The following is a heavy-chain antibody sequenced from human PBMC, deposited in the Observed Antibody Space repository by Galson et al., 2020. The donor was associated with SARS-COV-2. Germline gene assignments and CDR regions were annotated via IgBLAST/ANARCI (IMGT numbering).Heavy chain of an antibody. CDR1: GGSISNDY. V-gene: IGHV4-59*08. CDR3: VRYTTSSVAFDC. CDR2: FHHAGTT. Sequence: SETLSLTCSVSGGSISNDYWSWIRQAPGKGLEWIGFFHHAGTTNFNPSLKSRVTISVDTSKNQFSLHLSSVTDADTALYYCVRYTTSSVAFDCWGQGTLVTVSS. D-gene: IGHD1-26*01. J-gene: IGHJ4*02.